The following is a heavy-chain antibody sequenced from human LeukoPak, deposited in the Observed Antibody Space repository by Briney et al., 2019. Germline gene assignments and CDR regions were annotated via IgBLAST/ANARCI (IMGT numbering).Heavy chain of an antibody. CDR1: GFTFSSYS. J-gene: IGHJ4*02. D-gene: IGHD4-17*01. CDR3: ARGDSDYGDYGLYYFDY. V-gene: IGHV3-21*01. Sequence: GGSLRLSCAASGFTFSSYSMNWVRQAPGKGLEWVSSIGSSSSYIYYADSVKGRFTISRDNAKNSLYLQMNSLRAEDTAVYYCARGDSDYGDYGLYYFDYWGQGTLVTVSS. CDR2: IGSSSSYI.